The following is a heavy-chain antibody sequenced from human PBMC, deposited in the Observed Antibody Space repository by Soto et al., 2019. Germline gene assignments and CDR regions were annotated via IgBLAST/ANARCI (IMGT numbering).Heavy chain of an antibody. D-gene: IGHD3-22*01. Sequence: SGPTLVNPTETLTLTCTVSGFSLSNPRMGVSWIRQPPGKALEWLAHIFSNDEKSYSTSLKSRLTISRDTSKSQVVLTMTNMDAVDTATYCLSRIQRMSLIVASKPFVEHWGQGALVTVPS. CDR2: IFSNDEK. CDR1: GFSLSNPRMG. V-gene: IGHV2-26*01. J-gene: IGHJ4*02. CDR3: SRIQRMSLIVASKPFVEH.